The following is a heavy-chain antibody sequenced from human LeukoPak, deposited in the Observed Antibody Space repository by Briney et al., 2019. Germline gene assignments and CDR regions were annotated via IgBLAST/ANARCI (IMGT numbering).Heavy chain of an antibody. Sequence: GGSLRLSCAASGFTFSSYWMNWVRQAPGKGLEWVSGIYSDGSTYYADSVKGRFTISRDNSKNTLYLQMNSLRAEDTAVYYCARGSYCGGGSCYPLFDYWGQGTLVTVSS. V-gene: IGHV3-53*01. CDR3: ARGSYCGGGSCYPLFDY. CDR1: GFTFSSYW. J-gene: IGHJ4*02. CDR2: IYSDGST. D-gene: IGHD2-15*01.